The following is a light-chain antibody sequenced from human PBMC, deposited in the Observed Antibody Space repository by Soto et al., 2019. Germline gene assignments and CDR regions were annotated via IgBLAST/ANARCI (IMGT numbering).Light chain of an antibody. CDR1: GSNIGAGYD. CDR3: PSYDCSLRAPYV. CDR2: GNN. J-gene: IGLJ1*01. Sequence: QSVLTQPPSVSGAPGQRVTISCTGSGSNIGAGYDVHWYQQLPGTAPKLLIYGNNNRPSGVPDRFSGSKSGTSASLAITGLQAGDAADYYCPSYDCSLRAPYVFGPGPKVTVL. V-gene: IGLV1-40*01.